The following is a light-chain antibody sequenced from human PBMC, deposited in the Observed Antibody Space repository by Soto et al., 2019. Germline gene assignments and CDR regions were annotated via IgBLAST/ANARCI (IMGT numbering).Light chain of an antibody. CDR2: GAS. CDR1: QSISDT. CDR3: QQYNNWPPWT. V-gene: IGKV3-15*01. Sequence: EIVMTQSPSTLSVSPGGRSTLSCGASQSISDTLAWYQQKPGQAPRLLIYGASTRAPGFPARFSGSGSGTDFTLTISSLQSEDFAVYYCQQYNNWPPWTFGQGTKVDIK. J-gene: IGKJ1*01.